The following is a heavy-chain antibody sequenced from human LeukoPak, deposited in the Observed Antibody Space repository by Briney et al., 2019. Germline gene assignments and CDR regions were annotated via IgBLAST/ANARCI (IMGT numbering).Heavy chain of an antibody. CDR2: ISYSGNT. CDR1: GGSISSYY. Sequence: SETLTLTCTVSGGSISSYYWSWVRQTPGKGLEWIGYISYSGNTNYNPSLKSRVTISLDTSKNQFSLNLTSVTAADTAVYYCARLGGSHSPHGYWGQGTLVTVSS. J-gene: IGHJ4*02. CDR3: ARLGGSHSPHGY. D-gene: IGHD1-26*01. V-gene: IGHV4-59*08.